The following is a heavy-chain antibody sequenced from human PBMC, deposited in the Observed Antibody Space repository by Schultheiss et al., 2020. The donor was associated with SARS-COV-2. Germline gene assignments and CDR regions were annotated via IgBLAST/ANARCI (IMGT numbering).Heavy chain of an antibody. CDR1: GYTFTSYA. Sequence: ASVKVSCKASGYTFTSYAMHWVRQAPGQRLEWMGWINAGNGNTKYSQKFQGRVTITRDTSASTAYMELSSLRSDDTAVYYCAREMGITGTYFDYWGQGTLVTVSS. D-gene: IGHD1-7*01. CDR3: AREMGITGTYFDY. J-gene: IGHJ4*02. CDR2: INAGNGNT. V-gene: IGHV1-3*01.